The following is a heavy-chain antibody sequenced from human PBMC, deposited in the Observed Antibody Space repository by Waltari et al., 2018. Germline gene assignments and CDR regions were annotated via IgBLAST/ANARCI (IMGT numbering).Heavy chain of an antibody. Sequence: EVQLVESGGGLVQPGGSLRLSCAASGFTFSSYAMSWVRQAPGKGLEWVSAISGSGGSTYYADSVKGRFTISRDNSENTLYLQMNSLRAEDTAVYYCAKPSGYYKAGRDAFDIWGQGTMVTVSS. V-gene: IGHV3-23*04. CDR2: ISGSGGST. D-gene: IGHD3-22*01. CDR1: GFTFSSYA. J-gene: IGHJ3*02. CDR3: AKPSGYYKAGRDAFDI.